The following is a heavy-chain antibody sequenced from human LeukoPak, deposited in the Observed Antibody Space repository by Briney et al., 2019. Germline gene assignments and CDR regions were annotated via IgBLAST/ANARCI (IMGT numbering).Heavy chain of an antibody. D-gene: IGHD2-15*01. CDR3: ARHTLVAASSFDY. Sequence: WETLSLTCTVSGGSISSYYWSWIRQPPGKGLEWIGYIYYSGCTNYNPSLKSRVTISVDTSKNQFSLKLSSVTAADTAVYYCARHTLVAASSFDYWGRGAIVTVSS. CDR1: GGSISSYY. CDR2: IYYSGCT. V-gene: IGHV4-59*08. J-gene: IGHJ4*02.